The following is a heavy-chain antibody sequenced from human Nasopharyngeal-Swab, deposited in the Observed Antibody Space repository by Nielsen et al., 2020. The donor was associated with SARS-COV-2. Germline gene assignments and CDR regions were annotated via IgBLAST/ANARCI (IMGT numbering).Heavy chain of an antibody. Sequence: SETLPLTCTVSGGSISRYYWSWIRQPPGKGLEWIGYIYYSGSTNYNPSLKSRVTISVDTSKNQFSLKLSSVTAADTAVYYCAGGFGDYDYWGQGTLVTVSS. V-gene: IGHV4-59*01. CDR2: IYYSGST. CDR3: AGGFGDYDY. D-gene: IGHD4-17*01. J-gene: IGHJ4*02. CDR1: GGSISRYY.